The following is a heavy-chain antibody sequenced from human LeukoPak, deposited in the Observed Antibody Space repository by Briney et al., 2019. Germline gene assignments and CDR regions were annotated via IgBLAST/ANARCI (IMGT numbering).Heavy chain of an antibody. V-gene: IGHV4-59*01. CDR3: ARGRVSSSTWYSTYYYYFYMDV. CDR2: VDHTGST. CDR1: DDSITLYY. D-gene: IGHD1-1*01. Sequence: SETLSLTCSVSDDSITLYYWTWIRQPPGKGLEWIGYVDHTGSTNFNLSLNGRVSISRDTTKNLFSLRLRSVTAADTAVYFCARGRVSSSTWYSTYYYYFYMDVWGKGTTVTVSS. J-gene: IGHJ6*03.